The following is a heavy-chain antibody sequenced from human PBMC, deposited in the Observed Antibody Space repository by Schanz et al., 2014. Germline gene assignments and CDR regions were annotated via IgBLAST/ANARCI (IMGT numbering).Heavy chain of an antibody. D-gene: IGHD2-21*01. Sequence: QVRLVQSGAEVKKPGASVKVSCKASGYTFIDYSLNWVRQAPGQGLEWLGRITPQTCVSNYAQKFNPRVNVTSQASSNTVYMELSRLTSAADAVYNSAREDAVVVGVDCSYFSGMDVWGQGTAVGVS. CDR2: ITPQTCVS. V-gene: IGHV1-2*06. CDR1: GYTFIDYS. J-gene: IGHJ6*02. CDR3: AREDAVVVGVDCSYFSGMDV.